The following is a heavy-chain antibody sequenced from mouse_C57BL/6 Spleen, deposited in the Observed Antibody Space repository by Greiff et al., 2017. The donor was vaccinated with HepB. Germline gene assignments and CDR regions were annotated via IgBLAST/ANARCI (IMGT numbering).Heavy chain of an antibody. CDR2: IHPNSGST. CDR1: GYTFTSYW. J-gene: IGHJ2*01. Sequence: QVQLQQPGAELVKPGASVKLSCKASGYTFTSYWMHWVKQRPGQGLEWIGMIHPNSGSTNYNEKFKSKATLTVDKSSSTAYMQLSSLTSEDSAVYYCARSMITAFFDDWGQGTTLTVSS. D-gene: IGHD2-4*01. CDR3: ARSMITAFFDD. V-gene: IGHV1-64*01.